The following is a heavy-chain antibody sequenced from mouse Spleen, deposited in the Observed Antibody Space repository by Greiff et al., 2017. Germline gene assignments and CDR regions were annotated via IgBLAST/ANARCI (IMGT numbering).Heavy chain of an antibody. Sequence: LMESGGGLVKLGGSLKLSCAASGFTFSSYAMSWVRQTPEKRLEWVATISSGGGNTYYPDSVKGRFTISRDNAKNTLYLQMSSLKSEDTAMYYCALLWLRPGYFDYWGQGTTLTVSS. D-gene: IGHD2-2*01. CDR3: ALLWLRPGYFDY. CDR1: GFTFSSYA. CDR2: ISSGGGNT. V-gene: IGHV5-9*04. J-gene: IGHJ2*01.